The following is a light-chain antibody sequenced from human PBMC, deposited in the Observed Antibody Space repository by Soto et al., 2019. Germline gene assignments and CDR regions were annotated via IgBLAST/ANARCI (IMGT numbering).Light chain of an antibody. J-gene: IGKJ4*02. Sequence: EIVLTQSPATLSLSPGERATLSCRASQSVSSYLVWYQQKPGQAPRLLIYDASNRAPGIPARFSGSGSGTDFTLTISSLEPEDFAVYYCQQRSEWRPLTFGGGKKVEIK. CDR2: DAS. CDR3: QQRSEWRPLT. V-gene: IGKV3-11*01. CDR1: QSVSSY.